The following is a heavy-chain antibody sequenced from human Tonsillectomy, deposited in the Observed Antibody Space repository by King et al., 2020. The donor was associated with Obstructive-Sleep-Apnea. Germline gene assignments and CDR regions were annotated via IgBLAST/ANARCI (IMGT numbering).Heavy chain of an antibody. V-gene: IGHV1-18*01. CDR2: ISAYNGNT. CDR1: DYTYTSYG. CDR3: ARDVGGSANGGPIYFDY. D-gene: IGHD3-10*01. J-gene: IGHJ4*02. Sequence: QLVQSGAEVKKPGASVKVSCQTSDYTYTSYGITWVRQAPGQGLEWMGWISAYNGNTNYEQKFQGRVTMTTDPSTSTAYLELGSLRSDATAGYYCARDVGGSANGGPIYFDYWGQGTLVTVSS.